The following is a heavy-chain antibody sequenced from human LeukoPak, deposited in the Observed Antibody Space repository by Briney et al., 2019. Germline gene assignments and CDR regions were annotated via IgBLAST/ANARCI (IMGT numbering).Heavy chain of an antibody. J-gene: IGHJ4*02. V-gene: IGHV3-21*01. CDR3: AKASGGSGWTFDY. D-gene: IGHD6-19*01. CDR2: ISSSSSYI. Sequence: GGSLRLSCAASGFTFSSYSMNWVRQAPGKGLEWVSSISSSSSYIYYADSVKGRFTISRDNSKNTLYLQMNSLRAEDTAVYYCAKASGGSGWTFDYWGQGTLVTVSS. CDR1: GFTFSSYS.